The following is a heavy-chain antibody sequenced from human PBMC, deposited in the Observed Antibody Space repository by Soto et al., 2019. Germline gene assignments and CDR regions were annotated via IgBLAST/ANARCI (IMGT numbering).Heavy chain of an antibody. CDR1: GGSISSYY. CDR2: IYYSGST. CDR3: ARSNIGPYYFVS. D-gene: IGHD2-15*01. V-gene: IGHV4-59*01. J-gene: IGHJ4*02. Sequence: PSETLSLTCTVSGGSISSYYWSWIRQPPGKGLEWIGYIYYSGSTNYNPSLKSRVTISVDTSKNQFSLKLSSVTAADTAVYYCARSNIGPYYFVSWGQGTPVTVS.